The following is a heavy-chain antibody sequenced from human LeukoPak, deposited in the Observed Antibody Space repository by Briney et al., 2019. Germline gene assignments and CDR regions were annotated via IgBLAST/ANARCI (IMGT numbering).Heavy chain of an antibody. CDR1: GYTFTGHY. J-gene: IGHJ4*02. D-gene: IGHD2-2*01. Sequence: ASVKVSCKASGYTFTGHYLHWVRQAPGQGLEWMGWINPNSGVTNYAQRFQGRVAVTRDTSIDTAYMELSMLKSDDTAVYYCARGHVLVSPIDYWGQGTLVTVSS. CDR2: INPNSGVT. V-gene: IGHV1-2*02. CDR3: ARGHVLVSPIDY.